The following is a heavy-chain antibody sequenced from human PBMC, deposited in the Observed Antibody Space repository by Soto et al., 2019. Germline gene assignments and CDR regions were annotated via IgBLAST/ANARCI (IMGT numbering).Heavy chain of an antibody. J-gene: IGHJ6*02. Sequence: GGSLRLSCAASGFTFSSYAMSWVRQAPGKGLEWVSAISGSGGSTYYADSVKGRFTISRDNSKNTLYLQMNSLRAEDTAVYYCAKDEGDYVTPDYYGMDVWGQGTTVTVSS. CDR2: ISGSGGST. D-gene: IGHD4-17*01. CDR3: AKDEGDYVTPDYYGMDV. CDR1: GFTFSSYA. V-gene: IGHV3-23*01.